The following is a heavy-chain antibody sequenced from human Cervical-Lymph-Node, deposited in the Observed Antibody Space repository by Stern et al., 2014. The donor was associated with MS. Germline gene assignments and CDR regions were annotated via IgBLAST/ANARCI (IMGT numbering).Heavy chain of an antibody. D-gene: IGHD3-22*01. V-gene: IGHV1-58*01. J-gene: IGHJ3*02. CDR2: IVVGSGNT. CDR1: GFTFTSSA. CDR3: AAEPMYYSDSVGAFDI. Sequence: QMQLVQSGPEVKKPGTSVKVSCKASGFTFTSSAVQWVRQARGQRLEWIGWIVVGSGNTNYAQKFQERVTITRDMSTRTAYMELSSLRSEDTAVYYCAAEPMYYSDSVGAFDIWGQGTMVTVSS.